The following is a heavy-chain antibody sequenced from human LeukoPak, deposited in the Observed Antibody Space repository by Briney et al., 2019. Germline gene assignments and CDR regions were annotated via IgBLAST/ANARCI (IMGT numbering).Heavy chain of an antibody. CDR3: ARGAFYGDYYFDY. CDR2: IYYSGST. CDR1: GGSISSSDYY. D-gene: IGHD4-17*01. V-gene: IGHV4-39*01. J-gene: IGHJ4*02. Sequence: SETLSLTCTVSGGSISSSDYYWGWIRQPPGKGLEWIASIYYSGSTYYNPSLKSRVTISKDTSKNQFSLKLNSVTAADTAVYYCARGAFYGDYYFDYWGQGTLVTVSS.